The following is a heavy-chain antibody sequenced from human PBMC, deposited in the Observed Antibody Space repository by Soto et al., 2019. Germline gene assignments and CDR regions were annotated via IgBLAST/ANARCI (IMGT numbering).Heavy chain of an antibody. CDR3: ASRGRGSTVSPGSHYWYFDL. CDR1: GGSISSGGYY. Sequence: QVQLQESGPGLVKPSQTLSLTCTVSGGSISSGGYYWSWIRQHPGKGLEWIGYIYYSGSTYYNPSLKSRVTISVDTSKNPFSLRLSSVTAADTAVYYCASRGRGSTVSPGSHYWYFDLWGRGTLVTVSS. D-gene: IGHD1-7*01. CDR2: IYYSGST. V-gene: IGHV4-31*03. J-gene: IGHJ2*01.